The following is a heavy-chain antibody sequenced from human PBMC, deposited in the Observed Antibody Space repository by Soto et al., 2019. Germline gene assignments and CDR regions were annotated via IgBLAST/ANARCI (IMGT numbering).Heavy chain of an antibody. CDR3: ARGALRGYSYGRDAFAI. J-gene: IGHJ3*02. D-gene: IGHD5-18*01. CDR1: GGSVSSGSYY. CDR2: ISHSGST. V-gene: IGHV4-61*01. Sequence: SETLSLTCTVSGGSVSSGSYYWSWIRQPPGKGLEWIGEISHSGSTNYNPSLKSRVTISVDTSKNQFSLKLSSVTAADTAVYYCARGALRGYSYGRDAFAIWGQGTMVTVSS.